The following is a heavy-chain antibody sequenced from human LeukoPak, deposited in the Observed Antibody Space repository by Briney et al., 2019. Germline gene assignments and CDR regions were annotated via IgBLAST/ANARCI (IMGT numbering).Heavy chain of an antibody. V-gene: IGHV1-2*02. J-gene: IGHJ4*02. CDR3: AREPGIAVAGSF. CDR2: INPSSGGT. Sequence: GASVKVSCKASGYTFTGYYMHWVRPAPGQGLEWMGWINPSSGGTNYAQKFQGRVTMTRDTSISTAYMELSRLRSDDTAVYYCAREPGIAVAGSFWGQGTLVTVSS. D-gene: IGHD6-19*01. CDR1: GYTFTGYY.